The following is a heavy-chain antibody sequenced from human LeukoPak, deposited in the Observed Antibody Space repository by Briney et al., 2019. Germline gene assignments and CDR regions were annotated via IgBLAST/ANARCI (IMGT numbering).Heavy chain of an antibody. CDR2: SIPSFRTT. D-gene: IGHD2-15*01. J-gene: IGHJ3*02. CDR1: GGTFNSDT. V-gene: IGHV1-69*01. Sequence: SVKVSCTASGGTFNSDTVVWVRQAPGQGLEWRGGSIPSFRTTNYTQALRRRVTITADETTNTVHMELSSLRSEDTAVYFCARVFCSGGIGDDTRGAFDIWGQGTMVTVSS. CDR3: ARVFCSGGIGDDTRGAFDI.